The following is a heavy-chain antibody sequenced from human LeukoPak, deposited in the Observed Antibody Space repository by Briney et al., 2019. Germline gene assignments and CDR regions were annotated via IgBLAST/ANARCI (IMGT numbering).Heavy chain of an antibody. CDR3: ARHGGRGWYSGWFDP. D-gene: IGHD6-19*01. J-gene: IGHJ5*02. CDR2: IYYNGST. CDR1: GGSISSYY. Sequence: SETLSLTCIVSGGSISSYYWSWIRQPPGKGLEWIGYIYYNGSTNYNPSLKSRVTISVDTSKNQFSLKLSSVTAADTAVYYCARHGGRGWYSGWFDPWGQGTLVTVSS. V-gene: IGHV4-59*08.